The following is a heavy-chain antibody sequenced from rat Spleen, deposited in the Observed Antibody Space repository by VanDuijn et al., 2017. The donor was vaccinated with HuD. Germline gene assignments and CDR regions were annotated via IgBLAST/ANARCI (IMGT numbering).Heavy chain of an antibody. CDR2: ISYGDSSGHSST. V-gene: IGHV5-7*01. CDR1: GFTFSDYY. D-gene: IGHD4-1*01. CDR3: AXXXYGXXXYFXX. J-gene: IGHJ2*01. Sequence: EVQLVESGGGLVQPGRSLKLSCAASGFTFSDYYMAWVRQAPTKGLEWVATISYGDSSGHSSTYYRDSVKGRFTISRANEKSTLNLQMDSERSGDTATXXXAXXXYGXXXYFXXXGQGVXXXVSS.